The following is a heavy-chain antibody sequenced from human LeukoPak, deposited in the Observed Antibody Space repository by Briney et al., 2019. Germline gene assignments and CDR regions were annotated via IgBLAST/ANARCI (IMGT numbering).Heavy chain of an antibody. D-gene: IGHD6-6*01. CDR3: ARGRSIAARSLDY. CDR2: ISYDGSNK. Sequence: GGSLRLSCAASGFTFSSYGMHWVRQAPGKGLEWVAVISYDGSNKYYADSVKGRFTISRDNSKNTLYLQMNSLRAEDTAVYCCARGRSIAARSLDYWGQGTLVTVSS. CDR1: GFTFSSYG. V-gene: IGHV3-30*03. J-gene: IGHJ4*02.